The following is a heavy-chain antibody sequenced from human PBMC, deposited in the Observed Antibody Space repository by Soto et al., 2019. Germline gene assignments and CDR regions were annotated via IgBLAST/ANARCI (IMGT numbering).Heavy chain of an antibody. CDR1: GFTFSSYA. D-gene: IGHD3-10*01. CDR2: ISYDGSNK. CDR3: ARRKESVIMVRGGIMDYDYGIDV. Sequence: QVQLVESGGGVVQPGRSLRLSCAASGFTFSSYAMHWVRQAPGKGLEWVAVISYDGSNKYYADSVKGRFTISRDNSKNTLYLQMNSLRAEDTAVYYCARRKESVIMVRGGIMDYDYGIDVWGQGNTGTVSS. J-gene: IGHJ6*02. V-gene: IGHV3-30-3*01.